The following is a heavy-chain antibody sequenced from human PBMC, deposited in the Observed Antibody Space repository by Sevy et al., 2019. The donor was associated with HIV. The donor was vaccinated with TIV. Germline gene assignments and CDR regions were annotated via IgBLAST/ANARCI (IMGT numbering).Heavy chain of an antibody. D-gene: IGHD2-2*01. CDR1: GFTFSSYS. Sequence: GGSLRLSCAASGFTFSSYSMNWVRQAPGKGLEWVSYISSSSSTIYYADSVKGRFTISRDNAKNSLYLQMNSLVDEDTAVYYCASYLGYCSSTSCPYYDSSGYYPADYWGQGTLVTVSS. V-gene: IGHV3-48*02. CDR3: ASYLGYCSSTSCPYYDSSGYYPADY. CDR2: ISSSSSTI. J-gene: IGHJ4*02.